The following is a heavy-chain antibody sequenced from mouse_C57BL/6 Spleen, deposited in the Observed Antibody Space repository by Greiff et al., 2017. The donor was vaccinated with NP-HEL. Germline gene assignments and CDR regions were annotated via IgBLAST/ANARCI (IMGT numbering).Heavy chain of an antibody. CDR2: ISDGGSYT. J-gene: IGHJ4*01. V-gene: IGHV5-4*01. CDR1: GFTFSSYA. Sequence: DVMLVESGGGLVKPGGSLKLSCAASGFTFSSYAMSWVRQTPEKRLEWVATISDGGSYTYYPDNVKGRFTISRDNAKNNLYLQMSHLKSEDTAMYYCARDRSYSNPYAMDYWGQGTSVTVSS. CDR3: ARDRSYSNPYAMDY. D-gene: IGHD2-5*01.